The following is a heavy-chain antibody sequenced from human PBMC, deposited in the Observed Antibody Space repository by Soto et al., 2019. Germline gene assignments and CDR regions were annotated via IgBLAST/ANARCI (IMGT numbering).Heavy chain of an antibody. Sequence: QVQLVESGGGVVQPGRSLRLSCAASGFTFNRHPLHWVRQAPGKGLELVAVISHDGNNKYYADSVKGRFTIPRDNSMNMMYLQMHGLRTEDTAIFYCARASAHIYATLHGPFEHWGQGALVTVSS. CDR2: ISHDGNNK. J-gene: IGHJ4*02. CDR3: ARASAHIYATLHGPFEH. D-gene: IGHD2-8*01. CDR1: GFTFNRHP. V-gene: IGHV3-30-3*01.